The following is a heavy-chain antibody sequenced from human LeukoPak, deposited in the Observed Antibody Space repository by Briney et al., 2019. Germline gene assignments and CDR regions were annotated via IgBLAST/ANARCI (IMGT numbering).Heavy chain of an antibody. V-gene: IGHV4-34*01. CDR2: INHSGST. Sequence: PSETLSLTCAVYGGSFSGYYWSWIRQTPGKGLEWIGEINHSGSTNYNPSLKSRVTISVDTSKNQFSVKLSSVTAADTAVYYCASYDYWGQGTLVTVSS. J-gene: IGHJ4*02. CDR1: GGSFSGYY. CDR3: ASYDY.